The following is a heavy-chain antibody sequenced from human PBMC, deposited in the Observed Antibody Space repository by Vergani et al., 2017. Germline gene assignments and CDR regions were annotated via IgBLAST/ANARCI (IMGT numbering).Heavy chain of an antibody. CDR3: ARSRIYYGAGSSDY. Sequence: QVKLQESGPGLVKPSETLSLTCTVSGASVNSYDWSWIRQPPGKGLEWIRSIYYSGSTYYNPSLKSRITISVDASKNQFSLKLTSVTAADTAVYYCARSRIYYGAGSSDYWGQGTLVTVSS. V-gene: IGHV4-59*02. D-gene: IGHD3-10*01. CDR2: IYYSGST. CDR1: GASVNSYD. J-gene: IGHJ4*02.